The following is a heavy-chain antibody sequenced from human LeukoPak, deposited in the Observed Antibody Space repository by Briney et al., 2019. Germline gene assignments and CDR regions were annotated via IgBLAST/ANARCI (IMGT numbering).Heavy chain of an antibody. J-gene: IGHJ5*02. V-gene: IGHV4-59*12. CDR3: AREWGRFDP. CDR2: IYYSGST. D-gene: IGHD7-27*01. Sequence: SETLSLTCTVSGGSISSYYWSWIRQPPGKGLEWIGSIYYSGSTYYNPSLKSRVTISVDTSKNQFSLKLSSVTAADTAVYYCAREWGRFDPWGQGTLVTVSS. CDR1: GGSISSYY.